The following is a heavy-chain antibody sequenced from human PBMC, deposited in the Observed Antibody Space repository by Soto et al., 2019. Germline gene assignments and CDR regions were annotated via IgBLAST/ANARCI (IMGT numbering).Heavy chain of an antibody. J-gene: IGHJ4*01. V-gene: IGHV3-15*07. D-gene: IGHD1-7*01. CDR3: TTDSYFTTELVRFDF. CDR2: IKSKNDGGTA. Sequence: GGSLRLSCAASCLTFTTAWINWVRQAPGKGLEWVGRIKSKNDGGTADFAAPVKGRFAISRDDSKNMVDLQMNNLKTEDTAVYYCTTDSYFTTELVRFDFWGLGTLVTVSS. CDR1: CLTFTTAW.